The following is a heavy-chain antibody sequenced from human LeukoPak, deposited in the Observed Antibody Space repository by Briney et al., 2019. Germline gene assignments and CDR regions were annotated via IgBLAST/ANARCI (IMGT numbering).Heavy chain of an antibody. CDR3: ARDGYYDSSGYYSAFDI. CDR1: GYTFTSYA. D-gene: IGHD3-22*01. J-gene: IGHJ3*02. Sequence: ASVNVSCKASGYTFTSYAMHWVRQAPGQRLEWMGWINAGNGNTKYSQKFQGRVTITRDTSASTAYMELSSLRSEDTAVYYCARDGYYDSSGYYSAFDIWGQGTMVTVSS. V-gene: IGHV1-3*01. CDR2: INAGNGNT.